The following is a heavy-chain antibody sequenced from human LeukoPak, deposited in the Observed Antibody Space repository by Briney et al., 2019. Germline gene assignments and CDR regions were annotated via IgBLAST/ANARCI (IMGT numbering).Heavy chain of an antibody. CDR3: ARQRLDNYFDY. D-gene: IGHD2-2*03. V-gene: IGHV3-21*01. J-gene: IGHJ4*02. CDR2: ISSSSSYI. CDR1: GFTFSSYS. Sequence: GGSLRLSCAASGFTFSSYSMDWVRQAPGKGLEWVSSISSSSSYIYYGDSVKGRFTISRDNAKNSLYLQMNSLRAEDTAVYYCARQRLDNYFDYWGQGTLVTVSS.